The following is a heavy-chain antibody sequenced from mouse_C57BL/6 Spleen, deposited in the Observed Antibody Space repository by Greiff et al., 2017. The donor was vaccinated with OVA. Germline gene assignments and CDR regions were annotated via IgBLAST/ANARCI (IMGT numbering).Heavy chain of an antibody. CDR3: ASPITTVVATSYYFDD. Sequence: VQLQESGPELVKPGASVKISCKASGYAFSSSWMNWVKQRPGKGLEWIGRIYPGDGDTNYNGKFKGKATLTADKSSSTAYMQLSSLTSEDSAVYFCASPITTVVATSYYFDDWGQGTTLTVSS. D-gene: IGHD1-1*01. J-gene: IGHJ2*01. V-gene: IGHV1-82*01. CDR1: GYAFSSSW. CDR2: IYPGDGDT.